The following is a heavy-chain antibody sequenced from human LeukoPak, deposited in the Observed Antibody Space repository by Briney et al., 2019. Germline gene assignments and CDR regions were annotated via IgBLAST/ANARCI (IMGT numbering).Heavy chain of an antibody. D-gene: IGHD1-14*01. CDR3: AKPARTDYADY. CDR2: IRYDGSNK. Sequence: GGSLRLSCAASGFTFSSYGMHWVRQAPGKGLEWVAFIRYDGSNKYYADSVKGRFTISRDNSKNTPYLQMNSLRAEDTAVYYCAKPARTDYADYWGQGTLVTVSS. J-gene: IGHJ4*02. V-gene: IGHV3-30*02. CDR1: GFTFSSYG.